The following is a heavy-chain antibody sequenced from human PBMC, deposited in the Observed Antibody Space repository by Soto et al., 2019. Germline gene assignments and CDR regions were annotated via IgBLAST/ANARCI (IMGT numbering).Heavy chain of an antibody. V-gene: IGHV3-30-3*01. CDR3: RRESPGYFDN. J-gene: IGHJ4*02. Sequence: GGSMRLSCAAAGFTFSSYAMHWVRQAPGRGLEWVAFISYDGSHKYYGDSVKCWFTMSRANSKKPLYLQMNSLRAEDSAVYSWRRESPGYFDNWCQGILDNASS. CDR1: GFTFSSYA. D-gene: IGHD2-15*01. CDR2: ISYDGSHK.